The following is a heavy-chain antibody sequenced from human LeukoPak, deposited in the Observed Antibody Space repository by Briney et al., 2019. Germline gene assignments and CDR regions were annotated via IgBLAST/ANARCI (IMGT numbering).Heavy chain of an antibody. Sequence: PSETLSLTCTVSGGSISSSSYYWGWIRQPPGKGLEWIGSIYYSGSTYYNPSLKSRVTISVDTSKNQFSLKLSSVTAADTAVYYCAREGGYYEEGFDYWGQGTLVTVSS. V-gene: IGHV4-39*07. CDR2: IYYSGST. J-gene: IGHJ4*02. D-gene: IGHD3-22*01. CDR3: AREGGYYEEGFDY. CDR1: GGSISSSSYY.